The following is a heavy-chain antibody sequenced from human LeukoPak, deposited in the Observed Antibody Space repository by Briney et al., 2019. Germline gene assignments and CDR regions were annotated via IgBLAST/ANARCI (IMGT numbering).Heavy chain of an antibody. V-gene: IGHV3-64D*06. Sequence: AGSLRLSCSASGFTFSSYAMDWVRQAPGKGLEYVSAISSNGGSTYYADSVKGRFTIARDNSKNTLYLQMSSLRAEDTAVYYCVKAFCSSTSCYMGAFDIWGQGTMVTVSS. J-gene: IGHJ3*02. CDR3: VKAFCSSTSCYMGAFDI. CDR1: GFTFSSYA. CDR2: ISSNGGST. D-gene: IGHD2-2*02.